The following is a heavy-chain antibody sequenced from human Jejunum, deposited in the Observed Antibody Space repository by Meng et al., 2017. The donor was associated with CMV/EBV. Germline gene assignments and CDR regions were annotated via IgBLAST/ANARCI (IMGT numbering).Heavy chain of an antibody. Sequence: STHSMNWVRQATGRGLEWVSSISSDSNYIYHADSVKGRFTISRDNAKKSLYLEMSSLRAEDTATYYCAGGSGCSGATCYPTPMDVWGQGTKVTVSS. CDR3: AGGSGCSGATCYPTPMDV. CDR1: STHS. D-gene: IGHD2-15*01. V-gene: IGHV3-21*01. J-gene: IGHJ6*02. CDR2: ISSDSNYI.